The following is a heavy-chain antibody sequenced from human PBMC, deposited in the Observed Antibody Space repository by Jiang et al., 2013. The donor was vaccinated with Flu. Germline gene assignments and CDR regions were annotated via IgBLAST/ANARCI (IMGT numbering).Heavy chain of an antibody. J-gene: IGHJ6*03. CDR1: GGTFSSYT. CDR3: ARGLAIGGSYYYYYYMDV. D-gene: IGHD2-21*01. CDR2: IIPILGIA. Sequence: VKKPGSSVKVSCKASGGTFSSYTISWVRQAPGQGLEWMGRIIPILGIANYAQKFQGRVTITADKSTSTAYMELSSLRSEDTAVYYCARGLAIGGSYYYYYYMDVWGKGTTVTVSS. V-gene: IGHV1-69*02.